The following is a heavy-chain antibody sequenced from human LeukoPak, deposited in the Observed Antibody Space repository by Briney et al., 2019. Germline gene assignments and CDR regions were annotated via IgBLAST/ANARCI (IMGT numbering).Heavy chain of an antibody. D-gene: IGHD3-22*01. Sequence: GGSLRLSCAASGSTFSSYAMSWVRQAPGKGLEWVSAISGSGGSTYYADSVKGRFTISGDNSKNTLYLQMNSLRAEDTAVYYCAKGVGITMIVVAVDYWGQGTLVTVSS. CDR2: ISGSGGST. J-gene: IGHJ4*02. CDR1: GSTFSSYA. CDR3: AKGVGITMIVVAVDY. V-gene: IGHV3-23*01.